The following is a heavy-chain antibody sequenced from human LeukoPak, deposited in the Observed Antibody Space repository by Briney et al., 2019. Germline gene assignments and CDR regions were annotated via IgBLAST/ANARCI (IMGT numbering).Heavy chain of an antibody. CDR2: ISPNSGGT. V-gene: IGHV1-2*02. CDR3: ARELGTHAFQV. Sequence: EASVNVSFTSSAYTFSDNHIYWIRQAPGQGLECMGWISPNSGGTNYAQKFQGRITMTGDTSISTDYIELSSLRSEVTAVYFCARELGTHAFQVWGGGTLVSVSS. D-gene: IGHD7-27*01. CDR1: AYTFSDNH. J-gene: IGHJ3*01.